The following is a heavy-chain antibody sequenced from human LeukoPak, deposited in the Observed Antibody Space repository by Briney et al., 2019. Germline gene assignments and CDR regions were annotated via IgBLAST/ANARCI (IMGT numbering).Heavy chain of an antibody. CDR1: GYIFTTYA. J-gene: IGHJ6*02. CDR2: INAGNGNT. D-gene: IGHD2-2*01. CDR3: ARGQRYSDIVVVPAANYYGMDV. V-gene: IGHV1-3*01. Sequence: ASVKVSCKASGYIFTTYAMHWVRQAPRQRLEWMGWINAGNGNTKNSQKFQGWVTMTRDTSISTAYMELSRLRSDDTAVYYCARGQRYSDIVVVPAANYYGMDVWGQGTTVTVSS.